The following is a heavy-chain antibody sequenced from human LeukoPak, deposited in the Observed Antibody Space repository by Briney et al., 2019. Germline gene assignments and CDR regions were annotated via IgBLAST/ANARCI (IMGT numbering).Heavy chain of an antibody. V-gene: IGHV3-23*01. J-gene: IGHJ4*02. D-gene: IGHD3-22*01. CDR2: ISGSGGST. Sequence: GGSLRLSCAASGFTFSSHAMSWVRQAPGKGLEWVSAISGSGGSTYYADSVKGRFTISRDNSKNTLYLQMNSLRAEDTAVYYCAKALGRDDSSGSWGQGTLVTVSS. CDR3: AKALGRDDSSGS. CDR1: GFTFSSHA.